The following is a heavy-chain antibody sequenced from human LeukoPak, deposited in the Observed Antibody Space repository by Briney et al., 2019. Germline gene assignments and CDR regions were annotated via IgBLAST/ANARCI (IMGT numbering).Heavy chain of an antibody. CDR1: GYTFTSYG. D-gene: IGHD2-2*01. CDR3: ARTDPNCSSTSCYALYYYYGMDV. V-gene: IGHV1-18*04. CDR2: ISAYNGNT. J-gene: IGHJ6*04. Sequence: ASVKVSCKASGYTFTSYGISWVRQAPGQGLEWMGWISAYNGNTNYAQKLQGRVTMTIDTSTSTAYMELRSLRSDDTAVYYCARTDPNCSSTSCYALYYYYGMDVWGKGTTVTVSS.